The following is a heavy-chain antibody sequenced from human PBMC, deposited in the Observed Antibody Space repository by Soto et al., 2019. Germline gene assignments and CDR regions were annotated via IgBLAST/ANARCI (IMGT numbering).Heavy chain of an antibody. J-gene: IGHJ4*02. CDR2: MNPNRGNT. D-gene: IGHD1-26*01. CDR1: GYTFTGYD. V-gene: IGHV1-8*01. CDR3: AGEKVGTTGIDF. Sequence: QAQLVQSGAEVKKPGASVKVSCKASGYTFTGYDINWVRQATGQGLEWMGWMNPNRGNTGYAQNFQGRGTMTRDNSITTAYMELTSLRDDDSGGYYCAGEKVGTTGIDFWGQGTLVTVSS.